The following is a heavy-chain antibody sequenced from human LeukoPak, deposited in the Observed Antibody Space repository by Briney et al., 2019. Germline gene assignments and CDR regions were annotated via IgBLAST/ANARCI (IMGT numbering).Heavy chain of an antibody. CDR3: ARHHYNWNDVGSTFDY. CDR1: GYSFTSYW. Sequence: GESLKISCKGSGYSFTSYWIGWVRQMPGKGLEWMGVIYPGDSDTRYSPSLQGQVTISADKSISTAYLQWSSLKASDTAMYYCARHHYNWNDVGSTFDYWGQGTLVTVSS. D-gene: IGHD1-20*01. V-gene: IGHV5-51*01. J-gene: IGHJ4*02. CDR2: IYPGDSDT.